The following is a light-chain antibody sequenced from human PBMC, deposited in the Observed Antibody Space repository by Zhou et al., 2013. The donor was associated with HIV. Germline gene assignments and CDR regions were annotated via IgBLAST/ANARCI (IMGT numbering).Light chain of an antibody. CDR2: WAS. Sequence: EIVLTQSPGTLSLSPGERATLSCRASQSVSSNYLAWYQQKPGQPPKLLINWASTRQSGVPDRFSGSGSGTDFTLTISALQAEXVAVYYCQQYYSYVTFGQGTHGGNQT. CDR3: QQYYSYVT. CDR1: QSVSSNY. J-gene: IGKJ1*01. V-gene: IGKV4-1*01.